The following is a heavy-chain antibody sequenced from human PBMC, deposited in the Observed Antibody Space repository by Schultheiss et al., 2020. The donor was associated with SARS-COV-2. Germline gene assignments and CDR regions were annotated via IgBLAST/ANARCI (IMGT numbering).Heavy chain of an antibody. J-gene: IGHJ3*02. CDR2: ISRCCSFS. D-gene: IGHD3-22*01. Sequence: GGSLRLSCAASGFPFSEYSMNWVRQVPGKGLEWVSSISRCCSFSFYPESVKGPFTIARDNPKNSLYLQVNSLRVEYTALYFWARDPYNFYDSDRFDAFDIW. CDR3: ARDPYNFYDSDRFDAFDI. V-gene: IGHV3-21*01. CDR1: GFPFSEYS.